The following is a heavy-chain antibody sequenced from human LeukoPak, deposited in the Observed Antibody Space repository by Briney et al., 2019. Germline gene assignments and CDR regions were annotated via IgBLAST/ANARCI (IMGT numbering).Heavy chain of an antibody. CDR2: ISGSGGST. Sequence: GSLRLSCAASGFTFSSYAMSWVRQAPGKGLEWVSAISGSGGSTYYADSVKGRFTISRDNSKNTLYLQMNSLRAEDTAVYYCAKEVADCSGGSCYFHYYYYYGMDVWGQGTTVTVSS. CDR1: GFTFSSYA. V-gene: IGHV3-23*01. J-gene: IGHJ6*02. CDR3: AKEVADCSGGSCYFHYYYYYGMDV. D-gene: IGHD2-15*01.